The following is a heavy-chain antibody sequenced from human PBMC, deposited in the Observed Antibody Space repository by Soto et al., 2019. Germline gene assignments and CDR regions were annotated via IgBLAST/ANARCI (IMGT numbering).Heavy chain of an antibody. V-gene: IGHV3-15*01. Sequence: GGSLRLSCAASGFNFRNAWMSWVRQAPGKGLEWVGRIKSKTDGGTTDHGAPVKGRFTISRDDSTNTLYLHMSSLKTEDTAVYYSLYYYDSSGFQVDYWGQGTPVTVS. J-gene: IGHJ4*02. CDR3: LYYYDSSGFQVDY. D-gene: IGHD3-22*01. CDR2: IKSKTDGGTT. CDR1: GFNFRNAW.